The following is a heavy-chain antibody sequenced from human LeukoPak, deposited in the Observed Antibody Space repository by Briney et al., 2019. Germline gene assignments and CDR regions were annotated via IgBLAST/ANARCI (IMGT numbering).Heavy chain of an antibody. J-gene: IGHJ4*02. Sequence: PSETLSLTCTVSGGSISSSSYYWGWIRQPPGKGLEWIGSIYYSGSTYYNPSLKSRVTISVDTSKNQFSLKLSSVTAADTAVYYCARLPDYYGSGSPRAHWGQGTLVTVSS. V-gene: IGHV4-39*01. CDR3: ARLPDYYGSGSPRAH. D-gene: IGHD3-10*01. CDR2: IYYSGST. CDR1: GGSISSSSYY.